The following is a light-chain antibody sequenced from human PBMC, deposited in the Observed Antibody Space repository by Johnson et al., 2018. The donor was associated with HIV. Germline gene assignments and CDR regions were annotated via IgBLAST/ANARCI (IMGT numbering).Light chain of an antibody. CDR3: ATWDSSLRVYV. J-gene: IGLJ1*01. CDR2: DNN. CDR1: SSNIGNNY. V-gene: IGLV1-51*01. Sequence: QSVLTQPPSVSAAPGQKVTISCSGSSSNIGNNYVSWYQQLPGTAPKLLIYDNNKRPSGIPDRFSGSTSGTSATLVITGLQTGDEADYHCATWDSSLRVYVFGTGTKVTVL.